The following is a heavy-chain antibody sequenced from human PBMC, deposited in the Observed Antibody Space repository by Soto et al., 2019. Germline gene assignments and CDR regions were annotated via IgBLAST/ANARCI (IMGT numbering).Heavy chain of an antibody. V-gene: IGHV3-74*01. Sequence: EVQLVESGGGLVQPGGSLRLSCAASGFTFSSYWMHWVRQAPGEGLVWVSRINTDGSTRSYADSVKGRFTISRDNAKNTLFLQMNSLRPDDTAVYYCARVAYGAYHFDYWGQGTLVT. CDR2: INTDGSTR. CDR3: ARVAYGAYHFDY. J-gene: IGHJ4*02. D-gene: IGHD2-21*01. CDR1: GFTFSSYW.